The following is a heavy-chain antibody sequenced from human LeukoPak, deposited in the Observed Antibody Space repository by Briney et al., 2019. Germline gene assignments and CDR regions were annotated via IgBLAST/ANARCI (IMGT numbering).Heavy chain of an antibody. J-gene: IGHJ4*02. CDR1: GFTFSSYS. CDR2: ISSSSGYI. Sequence: PGGSLRLSCAASGFTFSSYSMNWVRQAPGKGLEWVSSISSSSGYIYYADSVKGRFTISRDNAKKSLYLQMNSLRAEDTAVYYCAREIVTSTSFDSWAREPWSPSPQ. CDR3: AREIVTSTSFDS. V-gene: IGHV3-21*01. D-gene: IGHD5-12*01.